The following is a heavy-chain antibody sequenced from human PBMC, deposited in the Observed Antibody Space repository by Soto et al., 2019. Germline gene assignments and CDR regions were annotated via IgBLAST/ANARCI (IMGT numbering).Heavy chain of an antibody. Sequence: QVQLVESGGGVVQPGTSLRLSCVVSGFTLSNTGVHWVRQAPGKGLEWVAMISHDGFSQHYVDSVRGRFTISRDNSKNTLYLPMQSLRPEVTSGYYCAKDWAGSGWFTGLDSWGQGTLVIVSS. CDR2: ISHDGFSQ. V-gene: IGHV3-30*18. J-gene: IGHJ5*01. CDR3: AKDWAGSGWFTGLDS. CDR1: GFTLSNTG. D-gene: IGHD1-26*01.